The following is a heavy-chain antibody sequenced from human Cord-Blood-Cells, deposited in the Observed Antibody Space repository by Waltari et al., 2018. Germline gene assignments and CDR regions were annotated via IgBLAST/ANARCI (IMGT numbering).Heavy chain of an antibody. Sequence: QVTLRESGPALVKPTPTLTLTCTFSGFSLSTSGMCVSWIRQPPGKALEWLALSDWDDDKYYSTSLKTRLTISKDTSKTQVVLTMTNMDPMDTATYYCARNYGGNSYFDYWGQGTLVTVSS. CDR2: SDWDDDK. J-gene: IGHJ4*02. CDR3: ARNYGGNSYFDY. CDR1: GFSLSTSGMC. D-gene: IGHD4-17*01. V-gene: IGHV2-70*01.